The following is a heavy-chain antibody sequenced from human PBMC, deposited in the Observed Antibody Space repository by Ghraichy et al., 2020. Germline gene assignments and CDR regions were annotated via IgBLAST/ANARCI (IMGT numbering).Heavy chain of an antibody. CDR2: ISGSGGST. J-gene: IGHJ4*02. V-gene: IGHV3-23*01. CDR1: GFTFSSYA. Sequence: GGSLRLSCAASGFTFSSYAMSWVRQAPGKGLEWVSAISGSGGSTYYADSVKGRFTISRDNSKNTLYLQMNSLRAEDTAVYYCAKDSSIVGVIAGGNYWGQGTLVTVSS. CDR3: AKDSSIVGVIAGGNY. D-gene: IGHD1-26*01.